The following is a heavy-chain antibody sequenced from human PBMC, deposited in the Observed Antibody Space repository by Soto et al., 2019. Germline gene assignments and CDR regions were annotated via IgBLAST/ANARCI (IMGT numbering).Heavy chain of an antibody. Sequence: TSETRSLTCTVSGGSISSGNYYWSWIRQPPGKGLEWIGFISYSGSTYYSTSLKSRVTISVDTSKSQSSLKLSSVTAADTAVYYCAVGTGQNDYWGQGTLVT. J-gene: IGHJ4*02. CDR3: AVGTGQNDY. V-gene: IGHV4-30-4*02. CDR1: GGSISSGNYY. CDR2: ISYSGST. D-gene: IGHD1-1*01.